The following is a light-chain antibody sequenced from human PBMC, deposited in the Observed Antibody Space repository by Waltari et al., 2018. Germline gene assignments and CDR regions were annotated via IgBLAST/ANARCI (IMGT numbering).Light chain of an antibody. CDR2: EVR. CDR1: SSDIGAYNY. V-gene: IGLV2-14*01. Sequence: QSALTQPASVSGSPGQSITISCTGSSSDIGAYNYVAWYQHFPDEAPKLLIYEVRNRPSGVSSRFSGSKSGNTASLTSSGIQAEDEAHYYCSSYTNTFVVFGGGTKLTVL. J-gene: IGLJ2*01. CDR3: SSYTNTFVV.